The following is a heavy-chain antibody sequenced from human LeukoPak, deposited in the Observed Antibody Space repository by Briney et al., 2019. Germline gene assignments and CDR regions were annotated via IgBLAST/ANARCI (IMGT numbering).Heavy chain of an antibody. J-gene: IGHJ4*02. CDR2: ISISRSYT. D-gene: IGHD1-1*01. Sequence: GGSLRLSCAASGFTFSSFRINWVRQAPGKGLEWVAPISISRSYTYYADAVKGRFTISRDNAKNTLYLQMNSLRAEDPAVYYCARARVNAPYFDYWGQGTLVTV. V-gene: IGHV3-21*01. CDR1: GFTFSSFR. CDR3: ARARVNAPYFDY.